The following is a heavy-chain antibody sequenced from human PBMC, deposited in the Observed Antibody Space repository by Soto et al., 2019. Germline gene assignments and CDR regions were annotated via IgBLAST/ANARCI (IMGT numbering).Heavy chain of an antibody. CDR1: GGSISGYY. Sequence: SETLSLTCTVSGGSISGYYWSWIRQPPGKGLEWIGNIYSSGSTNYNPSLHSRVSIAVDTSKNQFSLKLSSVTAADTAVYYCARLACSSTRCFTYFDFWGQGALVTVSS. J-gene: IGHJ4*02. V-gene: IGHV4-59*08. CDR2: IYSSGST. CDR3: ARLACSSTRCFTYFDF. D-gene: IGHD2-2*02.